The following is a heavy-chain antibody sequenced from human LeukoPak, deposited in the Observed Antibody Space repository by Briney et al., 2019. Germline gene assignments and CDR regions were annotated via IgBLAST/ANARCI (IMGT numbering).Heavy chain of an antibody. CDR3: ASSPTYYYGSGRGH. D-gene: IGHD3-10*01. Sequence: PGGSLRLSCAASGFTVSSNYMSWVRQAPGKGPEWVSVIYSGGSTYYADSVKGRFTISRDNSKNTLYLQMNSLRAEDTAVYYCASSPTYYYGSGRGHWGQGTLVTVSS. CDR1: GFTVSSNY. CDR2: IYSGGST. J-gene: IGHJ4*02. V-gene: IGHV3-53*01.